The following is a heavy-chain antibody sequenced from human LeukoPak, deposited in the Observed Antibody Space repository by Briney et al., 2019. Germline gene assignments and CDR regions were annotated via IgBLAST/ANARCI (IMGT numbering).Heavy chain of an antibody. CDR3: ARLSDGSGFYIDY. J-gene: IGHJ4*02. CDR1: GGSISSYY. V-gene: IGHV4-59*08. CDR2: IYYSGST. D-gene: IGHD3-10*01. Sequence: SETLSLTCTVSGGSISSYYWSWIRQPPGKGLEWIGYIYYSGSTNYNPSLKSRVTISVDTSKNQFSLKLSSVTAADTAVYYCARLSDGSGFYIDYWGQGTLVTVSS.